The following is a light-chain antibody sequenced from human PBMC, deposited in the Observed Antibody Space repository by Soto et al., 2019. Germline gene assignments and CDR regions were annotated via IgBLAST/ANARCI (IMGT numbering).Light chain of an antibody. CDR3: QQSYSSPPT. CDR1: QSISNH. V-gene: IGKV1-39*01. CDR2: AAS. J-gene: IGKJ1*01. Sequence: IQMTQSPSSLSASVGDRVTITCRASQSISNHLNWYQQKPGKAPKLLIFAASSLQSGVPSRFSGSRSGPDFTLTISSLQPEDFATYYCQQSYSSPPTFGQGTKVE.